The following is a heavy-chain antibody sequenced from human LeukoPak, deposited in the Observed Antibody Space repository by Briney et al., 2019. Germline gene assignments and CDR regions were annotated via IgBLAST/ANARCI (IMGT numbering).Heavy chain of an antibody. CDR2: IDPSDSYT. Sequence: TGESLRISCKGSGYSFTSYWISWVRQMPGKGLEWMGRIDPSDSYTNYSPSFQGHVTISADKSISTAYLQWSSLKAPDTAMYYCARSPFPAGTVDYWGQGTLVTVSS. V-gene: IGHV5-10-1*01. D-gene: IGHD6-13*01. CDR1: GYSFTSYW. J-gene: IGHJ4*02. CDR3: ARSPFPAGTVDY.